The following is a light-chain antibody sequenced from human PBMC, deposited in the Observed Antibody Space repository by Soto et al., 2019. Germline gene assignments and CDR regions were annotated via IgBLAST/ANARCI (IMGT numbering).Light chain of an antibody. CDR3: CSYAGSSTFDVV. J-gene: IGLJ2*01. CDR1: SSDVGSYNL. Sequence: QSALTQPASVSGSPGQSITISCTGTSSDVGSYNLVSWYQQHPGKAPKLMIYEVSKRPSGVSNRFSGSKSGNTASLTISGLQDEDEDDYSCCSYAGSSTFDVVFGGGTKLTVL. V-gene: IGLV2-23*02. CDR2: EVS.